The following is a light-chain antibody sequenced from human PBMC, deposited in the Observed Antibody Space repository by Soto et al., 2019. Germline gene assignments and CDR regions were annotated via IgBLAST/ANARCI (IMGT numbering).Light chain of an antibody. CDR2: DVT. CDR3: SSYTSSSTLVV. V-gene: IGLV2-14*03. J-gene: IGLJ2*01. Sequence: SALTQPASVSGSPGQSITISCSGTSSAIGGYNYVSWYQQHPGKAPKLMIYDVTNRPSGVSNRFSGSKSDNTASLTISGLQAEDEADYYCSSYTSSSTLVVFGGGTKVTVL. CDR1: SSAIGGYNY.